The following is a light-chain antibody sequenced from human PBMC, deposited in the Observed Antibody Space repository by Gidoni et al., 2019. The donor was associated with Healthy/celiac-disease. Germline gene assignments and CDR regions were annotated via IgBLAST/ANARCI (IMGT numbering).Light chain of an antibody. V-gene: IGLV1-51*01. CDR1: SSNIGTNY. Sequence: QSVFTQPPSVSAAPGQKVTISCSGSSSNIGTNYVSSYQQLPGTAPKLLIYDNNKRPSGIPDRFSGAKSGTSATLGITGLQTGDEADYYCGTWDSSLSHVVFGGGTKLTVL. CDR3: GTWDSSLSHVV. CDR2: DNN. J-gene: IGLJ2*01.